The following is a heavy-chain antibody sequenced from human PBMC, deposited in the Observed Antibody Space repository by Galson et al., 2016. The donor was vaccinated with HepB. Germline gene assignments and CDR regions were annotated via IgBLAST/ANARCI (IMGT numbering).Heavy chain of an antibody. V-gene: IGHV3-30*04. Sequence: SLRLSCAVSGFTFSSYAMHWVRQAPGKGLEWVAVISSDGRNKYSADSVRGRFTISRDNSKNTLSLQMNSLSAEDTAVYYCARDHFGYSDSRGYYFYYGMDVWGQGTTVSVSS. J-gene: IGHJ6*02. CDR2: ISSDGRNK. CDR1: GFTFSSYA. CDR3: ARDHFGYSDSRGYYFYYGMDV. D-gene: IGHD3-22*01.